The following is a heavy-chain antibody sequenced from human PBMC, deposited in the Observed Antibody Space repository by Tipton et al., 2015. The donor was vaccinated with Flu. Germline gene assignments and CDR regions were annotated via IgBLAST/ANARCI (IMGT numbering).Heavy chain of an antibody. CDR1: GFTFSNYE. CDR2: ISSSGKTI. Sequence: GSLRLSCAASGFTFSNYEMNWVRQAPGKGLEWLSYISSSGKTISYADSVRGRFTISRDNSKKSLYLQLNSLRAEDTAMYYCATLTGDDYWGQGIMVTVSS. CDR3: ATLTGDDY. V-gene: IGHV3-48*03. D-gene: IGHD7-27*01. J-gene: IGHJ4*02.